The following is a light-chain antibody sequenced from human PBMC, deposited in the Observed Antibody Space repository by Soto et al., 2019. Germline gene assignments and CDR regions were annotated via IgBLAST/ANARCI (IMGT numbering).Light chain of an antibody. J-gene: IGKJ1*01. CDR3: EQYGSSPRT. CDR1: QDIGHS. V-gene: IGKV1-27*01. CDR2: GAS. Sequence: DIQMTQSPSSLSASVGDRVTFTCRASQDIGHSLAWYQQKPGKPIQLLIYGASTLHSGVPSRFSGSGSGTEFTLTISRLEPEDFAVYYCEQYGSSPRTFGQGTKVDI.